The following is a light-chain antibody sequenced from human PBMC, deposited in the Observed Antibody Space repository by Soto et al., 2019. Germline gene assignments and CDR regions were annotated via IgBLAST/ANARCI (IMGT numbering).Light chain of an antibody. V-gene: IGLV2-14*01. CDR2: EVS. CDR1: ISDVAAYDY. J-gene: IGLJ1*01. CDR3: FSFTTDWTHV. Sequence: QSVLTQPAFVSGSPGQSITISCTGSISDVAAYDYVSWYQQHPGKAPKLIIFEVSNRPSGSSSRFSGSKSGNTASLTISGLQTEDEADYFCFSFTTDWTHVFGTGTKVTVL.